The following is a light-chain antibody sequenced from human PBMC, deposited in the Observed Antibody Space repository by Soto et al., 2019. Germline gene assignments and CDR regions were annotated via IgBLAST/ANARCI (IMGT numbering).Light chain of an antibody. CDR1: QSVSSY. CDR3: QLYGSSRWT. Sequence: EIVLAQSPATLSLSPGQRGTLSCRASQSVSSYLAWYQHKPGQAPRLLIYEASKRATGIPDRFSGSRSGTDFTLTISRLEPEDFAVYFCQLYGSSRWTFGQGTKVDI. J-gene: IGKJ1*01. V-gene: IGKV3-11*01. CDR2: EAS.